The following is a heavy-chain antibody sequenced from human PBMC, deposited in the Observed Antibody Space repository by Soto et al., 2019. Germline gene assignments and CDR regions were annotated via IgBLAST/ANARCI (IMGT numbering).Heavy chain of an antibody. V-gene: IGHV1-69*01. CDR3: ARLGAAAPWGLYGMDV. CDR1: GGTFSSYA. J-gene: IGHJ6*02. CDR2: IIPIFGTA. Sequence: QVQLVQSGAEVKKPGSSVKVSCKASGGTFSSYAISWVLQAPGQGLEWMGGIIPIFGTANYAQKFQGRVTITADESTSTAYMELSSLRSEDTAVYYCARLGAAAPWGLYGMDVWGQGTTVTVSS. D-gene: IGHD2-2*01.